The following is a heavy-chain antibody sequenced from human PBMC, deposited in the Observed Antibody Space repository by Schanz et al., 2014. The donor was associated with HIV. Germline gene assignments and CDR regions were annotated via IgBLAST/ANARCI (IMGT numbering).Heavy chain of an antibody. D-gene: IGHD2-15*01. CDR2: MNPNSGET. Sequence: QVQLVQSGAEVKKPGASVKVSCKASGYTFFSYDINWVRQATGQGLEWMGRMNPNSGETAYAQKFEGRLIMARDTSITTAYMELTSLRSEVTAVYYCARDLGEVVAARHWGQGTLVTVSS. V-gene: IGHV1-8*01. CDR3: ARDLGEVVAARH. CDR1: GYTFFSYD. J-gene: IGHJ4*02.